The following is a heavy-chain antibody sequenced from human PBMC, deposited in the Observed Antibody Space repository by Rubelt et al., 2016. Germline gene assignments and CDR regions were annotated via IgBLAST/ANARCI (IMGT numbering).Heavy chain of an antibody. CDR2: IHHSGTT. D-gene: IGHD3-3*01. J-gene: IGHJ4*02. V-gene: IGHV4-38-2*02. Sequence: QVQLQESGPGLVKPSETLSLTCTVSGYSISSGYYWGWIRQSPGKGLEWIASIHHSGTTYFNPSLKSRITISVDTSNNQFSRKLSSVNAADTAVYYCAREDYDSKRGHFDYWGQGTLVTDSS. CDR1: GYSISSGYY. CDR3: AREDYDSKRGHFDY.